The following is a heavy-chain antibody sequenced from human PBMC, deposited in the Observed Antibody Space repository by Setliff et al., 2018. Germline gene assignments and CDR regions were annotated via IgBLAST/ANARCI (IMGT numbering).Heavy chain of an antibody. D-gene: IGHD2-21*01. CDR2: IYTGGST. CDR1: GGSISSGSYY. Sequence: SETLSLTCTVSGGSISSGSYYWSWIRQPAGKGLEWIGRIYTGGSTNYNPALKSRVTISLDTTKNHFSLTLTSVTAADPAVYYCARTLLLSPYYFDYWGQGTLVTVSS. CDR3: ARTLLLSPYYFDY. J-gene: IGHJ4*02. V-gene: IGHV4-61*02.